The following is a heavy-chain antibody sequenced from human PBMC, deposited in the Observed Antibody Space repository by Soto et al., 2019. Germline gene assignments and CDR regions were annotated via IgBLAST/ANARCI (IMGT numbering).Heavy chain of an antibody. Sequence: ASVKVSCKVSGYTLTELSMHWVRQAPGKGLEWTGGFDPEDGETIYAQKFQGGVTMTEDTSTDTAYMELSSLRSEDTAVYYCATESYSSGWYGYFQHWSQGTLVTVSS. CDR3: ATESYSSGWYGYFQH. CDR2: FDPEDGET. J-gene: IGHJ1*01. V-gene: IGHV1-24*01. CDR1: GYTLTELS. D-gene: IGHD6-19*01.